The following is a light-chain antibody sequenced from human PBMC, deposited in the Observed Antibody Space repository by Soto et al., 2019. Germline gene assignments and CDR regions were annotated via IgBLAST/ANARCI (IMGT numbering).Light chain of an antibody. CDR1: SGHSSYT. Sequence: QPVLTQSPSASASLGASVKLTCTLSSGHSSYTIAWHQQQPEKGPRYLMKVNSDGSHTKGDGIPDRFSGSSSGAERYLTISSLQAEDEGDYYCQTWATGIQVFGGGTKLTVL. V-gene: IGLV4-69*01. J-gene: IGLJ2*01. CDR2: VNSDGSH. CDR3: QTWATGIQV.